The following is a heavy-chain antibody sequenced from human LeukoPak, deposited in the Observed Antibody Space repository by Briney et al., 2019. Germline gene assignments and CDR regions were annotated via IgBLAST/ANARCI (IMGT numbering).Heavy chain of an antibody. CDR1: GGSFSGYY. V-gene: IGHV4-59*01. J-gene: IGHJ3*02. Sequence: SETLSLTCAVYGGSFSGYYWSWIRQPPGKGLEWIGYIYYSGSTSYNPSLKSRVTIPVDTSKKQFSLKLSSVTAADTAFYYCARYIVSYPHDAFDIWGQGTMVTVSS. CDR2: IYYSGST. CDR3: ARYIVSYPHDAFDI. D-gene: IGHD1-26*01.